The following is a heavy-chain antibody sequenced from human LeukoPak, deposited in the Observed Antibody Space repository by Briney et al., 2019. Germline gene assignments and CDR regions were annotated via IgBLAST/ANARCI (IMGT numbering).Heavy chain of an antibody. CDR3: ARDRRILWFGEDETGPNWFDP. Sequence: GGSPRLSCAASGFTFSDYYMSWIRQAPGKGLEWVSYISSSSSYTNYADSVKGRFTISRDNAKNSLYLQMNSLRAEDTAVYYCARDRRILWFGEDETGPNWFDPWGQGTLVTVSS. D-gene: IGHD3-10*01. CDR1: GFTFSDYY. V-gene: IGHV3-11*06. CDR2: ISSSSSYT. J-gene: IGHJ5*02.